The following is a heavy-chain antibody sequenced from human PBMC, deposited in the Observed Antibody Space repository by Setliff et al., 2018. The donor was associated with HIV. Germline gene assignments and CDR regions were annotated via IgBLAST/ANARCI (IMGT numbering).Heavy chain of an antibody. CDR2: IYTSGST. V-gene: IGHV4-4*07. J-gene: IGHJ5*02. CDR3: ASGGPLGWVRGVSNWFDP. Sequence: SETLSLTCTVSGGSISSYYWSWIRQPAGKGLEWIRRIYTSGSTNYNPSLKSRVTMSVDTSKNQFSLKLSSVTAADTAVYYCASGGPLGWVRGVSNWFDPWGQGTLVTVSS. D-gene: IGHD3-10*01. CDR1: GGSISSYY.